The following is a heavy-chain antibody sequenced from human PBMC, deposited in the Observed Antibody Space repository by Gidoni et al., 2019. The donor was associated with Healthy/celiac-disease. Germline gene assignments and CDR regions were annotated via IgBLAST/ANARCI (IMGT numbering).Heavy chain of an antibody. D-gene: IGHD6-19*01. CDR2: ISGSGGST. CDR3: AKDPGIAVAGTIFGYFDY. CDR1: GFTFSSYA. V-gene: IGHV3-23*01. J-gene: IGHJ4*02. Sequence: EVQLLESGGGLVQPGGSLRLSCAASGFTFSSYAMSWVRQAPGKGLEWVSAISGSGGSTYYADSVKGRFTISRDNSKNTLYLQMNSLRAEDTAVYYCAKDPGIAVAGTIFGYFDYWGQGTLVTVSS.